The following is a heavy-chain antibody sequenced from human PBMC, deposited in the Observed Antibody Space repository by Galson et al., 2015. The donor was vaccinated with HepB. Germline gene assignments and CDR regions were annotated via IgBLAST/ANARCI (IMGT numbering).Heavy chain of an antibody. CDR1: GFTFSSYG. Sequence: SLRLSCAASGFTFSSYGMHWVRQAPGKGLEWVAVIWYDGSNKYYADSVKGRFTISRDNSKNTLYLQMNSLRAEDTAVYYCARDGGGYCSGGSCYSLDYWGQGTLVTVSS. V-gene: IGHV3-33*08. CDR2: IWYDGSNK. J-gene: IGHJ4*02. D-gene: IGHD2-15*01. CDR3: ARDGGGYCSGGSCYSLDY.